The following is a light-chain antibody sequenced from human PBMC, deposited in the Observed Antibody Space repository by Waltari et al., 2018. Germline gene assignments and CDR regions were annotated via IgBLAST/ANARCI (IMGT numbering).Light chain of an antibody. J-gene: IGLJ3*02. CDR2: RNN. V-gene: IGLV1-47*01. CDR1: SSHIGRNS. Sequence: QSVLPQPPSASGPPGQRVTISCSGSSSHIGRNSLFWYQQRPGTAPKLLIYRNNHRPSGVPDRFSGSKSDTSASLASSGLRSEDEADYYCAPWDDSLSGPGVFGGGTKLTVL. CDR3: APWDDSLSGPGV.